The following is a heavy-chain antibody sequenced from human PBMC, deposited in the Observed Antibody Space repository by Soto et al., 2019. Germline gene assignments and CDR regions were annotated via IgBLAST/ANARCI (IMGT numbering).Heavy chain of an antibody. D-gene: IGHD1-26*01. CDR1: GGTFGNYA. Sequence: QVQLVQSGAEVKKPGSSVKVSCKASGGTFGNYAISWVRQAPGQGLEWMGKTIPIFGTANYAQKFQGRITITADRSTSTAYMELSSLRSEDTALYYCARVGGVGAPPGADYWGQGTLVTVSS. CDR3: ARVGGVGAPPGADY. CDR2: TIPIFGTA. J-gene: IGHJ4*02. V-gene: IGHV1-69*06.